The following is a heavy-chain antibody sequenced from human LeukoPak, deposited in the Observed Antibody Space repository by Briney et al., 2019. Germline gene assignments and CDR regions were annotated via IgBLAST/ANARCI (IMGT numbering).Heavy chain of an antibody. Sequence: GGSLRLSCAAAGFTFSSYAMSWDRQAPGEGLEWVSAISGSGGSTYYEDSVKGRFTISRDNSKNTLYLQMTSLRAEDTAVYYCAKDSREGVTTGYWGQGTMVTVSS. D-gene: IGHD4-17*01. CDR3: AKDSREGVTTGY. J-gene: IGHJ4*02. CDR1: GFTFSSYA. V-gene: IGHV3-23*01. CDR2: ISGSGGST.